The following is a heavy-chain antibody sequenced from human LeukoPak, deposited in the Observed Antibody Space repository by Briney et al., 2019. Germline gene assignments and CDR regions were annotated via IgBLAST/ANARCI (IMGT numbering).Heavy chain of an antibody. V-gene: IGHV1-18*01. CDR2: ISAYNGNT. CDR1: GGTFSSYA. J-gene: IGHJ6*02. D-gene: IGHD5/OR15-5a*01. CDR3: ARDGDSVAPYYYYYYGMDV. Sequence: ASVKVSCKASGGTFSSYAISWVRQAPGQGLEWMGWISAYNGNTNYAQKLQGRVTMTTDTSTSTAYMELRSLRSDDTAVYYCARDGDSVAPYYYYYYGMDVWGQGTTVTVSS.